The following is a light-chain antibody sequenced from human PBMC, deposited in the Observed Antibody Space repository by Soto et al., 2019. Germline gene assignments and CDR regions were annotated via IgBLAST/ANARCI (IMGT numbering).Light chain of an antibody. CDR2: GAS. CDR3: QQYGTSPLT. J-gene: IGKJ1*01. V-gene: IGKV3-20*01. Sequence: EIALTQSPGTLSLSPGERATLSCRASPSVRSTYVAWYQQKPGLAPRLLIYGASNRATGIADRFSGSGSGTDFTLTISRLEPDDFAVYYCQQYGTSPLTFGQGTRVEIK. CDR1: PSVRSTY.